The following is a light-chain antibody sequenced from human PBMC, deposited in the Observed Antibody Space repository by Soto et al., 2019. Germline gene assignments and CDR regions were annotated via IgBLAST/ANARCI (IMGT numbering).Light chain of an antibody. CDR3: QSYDSSLSGSGV. Sequence: QSVLTQPTSVSGAPGQRVTISCTGSTSNIGAGYDVHWYPQLPGTAPRILISSHNKRPSGVPDRFFCSKSGTSASLTIIGLQAEDEADYYCQSYDSSLSGSGVFGGGTKLTVL. V-gene: IGLV1-40*01. CDR1: TSNIGAGYD. J-gene: IGLJ3*02. CDR2: SHN.